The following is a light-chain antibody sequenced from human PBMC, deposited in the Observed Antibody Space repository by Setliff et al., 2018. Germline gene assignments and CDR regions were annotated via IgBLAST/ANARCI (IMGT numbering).Light chain of an antibody. CDR2: DVS. J-gene: IGLJ1*01. Sequence: QSALAQPASVSGSPGQSITISCTGTSSDVGGYNSVSWYQQHPGKAPKLMIYDVSNRPSGVSNRFSGSKSGNTASLTISGLQAEDEADYYCCSYAGSYTSFYVFGTGTKGTVL. CDR1: SSDVGGYNS. V-gene: IGLV2-14*03. CDR3: CSYAGSYTSFYV.